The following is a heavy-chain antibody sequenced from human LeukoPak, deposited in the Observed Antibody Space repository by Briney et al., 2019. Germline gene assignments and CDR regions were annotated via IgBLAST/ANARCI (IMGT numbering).Heavy chain of an antibody. CDR2: ISTNTGNP. V-gene: IGHV7-4-1*02. Sequence: RASVKVSCKSSGYTFTSYAMNWVRQAPGQGLEWMGWISTNTGNPTYAQGFTERFVFSLDTSVSTAYLQISSLKAEDTAVYYCARKSVAATPRDIVYQYSYMDVWGKGTTVTVSS. CDR3: ARKSVAATPRDIVYQYSYMDV. D-gene: IGHD2-15*01. CDR1: GYTFTSYA. J-gene: IGHJ6*03.